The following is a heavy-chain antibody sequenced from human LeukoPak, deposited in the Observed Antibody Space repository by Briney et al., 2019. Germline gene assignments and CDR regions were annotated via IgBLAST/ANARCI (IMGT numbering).Heavy chain of an antibody. CDR1: GYSISSGYY. Sequence: SETLSLTCTVSGYSISSGYYWGWIRQPPGKGLEWIGSIYHSGSTYYNPSLMSRVTISVDTSKNQFSLKLSSVTAADTAVYYCATGGVIVNDYWGQGTLVTVSS. D-gene: IGHD3-16*02. CDR2: IYHSGST. CDR3: ATGGVIVNDY. J-gene: IGHJ4*02. V-gene: IGHV4-38-2*02.